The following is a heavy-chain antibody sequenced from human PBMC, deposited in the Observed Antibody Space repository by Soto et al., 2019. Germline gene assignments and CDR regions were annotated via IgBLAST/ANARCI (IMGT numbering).Heavy chain of an antibody. V-gene: IGHV4-59*11. CDR3: TRANRYSEY. D-gene: IGHD1-20*01. CDR1: GGSISNHY. CDR2: IYYNANT. Sequence: QVQLQESGPGLVKPSETLSLTCTVSGGSISNHYWSWVRQPPGKGLEWIGYIYYNANTNYNPTLKSRVTSSVDTSTNQISLKLRSVTAAETAVYYCTRANRYSEYWGQGTLGTVSS. J-gene: IGHJ4*02.